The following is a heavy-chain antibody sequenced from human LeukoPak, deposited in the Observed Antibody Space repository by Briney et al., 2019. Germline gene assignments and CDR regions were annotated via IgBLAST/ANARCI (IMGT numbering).Heavy chain of an antibody. CDR1: GGSISSGNYY. Sequence: PSETLSLTCTVSGGSISSGNYYWGWIRQPPGKWLEWIGSIHYTGSTYYKPSLKSRVTISVDTSKNQFPLKLSSVTAADTAVYYCARGYCTGGSCYSGIAWFDPWGQGTLVTVSS. D-gene: IGHD2-15*01. CDR3: ARGYCTGGSCYSGIAWFDP. J-gene: IGHJ5*02. V-gene: IGHV4-39*02. CDR2: IHYTGST.